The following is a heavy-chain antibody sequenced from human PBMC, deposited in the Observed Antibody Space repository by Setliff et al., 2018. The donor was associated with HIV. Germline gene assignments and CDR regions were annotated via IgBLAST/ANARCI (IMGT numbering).Heavy chain of an antibody. CDR3: ARSFDILTGDLDY. CDR1: GYTFSNFG. Sequence: ASVKVSCKSSGYTFSNFGVSWVRQAPGQGLEWMGWMNPNSGNTGYAQKFQGRVAMTRDTSTGTVYMELSSLKSEDTAVYYCARSFDILTGDLDYWGQGTLVTVS. CDR2: MNPNSGNT. D-gene: IGHD3-9*01. J-gene: IGHJ4*02. V-gene: IGHV1-8*01.